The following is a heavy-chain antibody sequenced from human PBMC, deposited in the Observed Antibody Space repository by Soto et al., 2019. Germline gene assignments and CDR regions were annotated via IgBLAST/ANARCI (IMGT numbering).Heavy chain of an antibody. D-gene: IGHD3-3*01. Sequence: GGSLRLSCSASGFTFSSYAMHWVRQAPGKGLEYVSAISSNGGSTYYADSVKGRFTISRDNSKNTLYLQMSSLRAEDTAVYYCVKIFGVAPYYYYGMDVWGQGTTVTVSS. CDR1: GFTFSSYA. V-gene: IGHV3-64D*08. J-gene: IGHJ6*02. CDR3: VKIFGVAPYYYYGMDV. CDR2: ISSNGGST.